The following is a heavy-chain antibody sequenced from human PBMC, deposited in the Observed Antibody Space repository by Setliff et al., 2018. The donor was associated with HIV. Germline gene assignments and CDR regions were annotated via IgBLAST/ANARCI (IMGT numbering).Heavy chain of an antibody. CDR3: ARSSRVNCGGDCYLFDY. D-gene: IGHD2-21*02. Sequence: SETLSLTCTVSGGSISNYYWSWIRQPAGKGLEWIGRIQTSGRTNNNPSLKSRVTMSVDTSKNQFSLILTSVTAADTAVYYCARSSRVNCGGDCYLFDYWGQGTSVTVSS. V-gene: IGHV4-4*07. CDR1: GGSISNYY. CDR2: IQTSGRT. J-gene: IGHJ4*02.